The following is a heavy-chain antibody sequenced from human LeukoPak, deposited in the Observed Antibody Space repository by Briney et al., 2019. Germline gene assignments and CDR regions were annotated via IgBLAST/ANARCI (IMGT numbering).Heavy chain of an antibody. CDR3: ARGPIWNYYPAFDI. V-gene: IGHV3-7*01. CDR2: IKQDGSEK. Sequence: GGSLRLSCAASGFTFSSYWMSWVRQAPGKGLEWVANIKQDGSEKYYVDSVKGRFTISRDNAKNSPYLQMNSLRAEDTAVYYCARGPIWNYYPAFDIWGQGTMVTVSS. CDR1: GFTFSSYW. J-gene: IGHJ3*02. D-gene: IGHD1-7*01.